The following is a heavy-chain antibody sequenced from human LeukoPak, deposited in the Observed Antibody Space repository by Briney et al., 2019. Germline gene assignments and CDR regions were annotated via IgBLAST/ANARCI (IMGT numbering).Heavy chain of an antibody. CDR3: ARGQGGNYYLNYFDY. J-gene: IGHJ4*02. CDR2: FYYSGST. V-gene: IGHV4-59*01. D-gene: IGHD1-26*01. CDR1: GGSFSTYY. Sequence: SETLSLTCTVTGGSFSTYYWSWIRQPPGKGLEWIGHFYYSGSTNYNPSLKSRVTISVDTSRNQFSLKLTSVAAADTAVYYCARGQGGNYYLNYFDYWGQGALVTVSS.